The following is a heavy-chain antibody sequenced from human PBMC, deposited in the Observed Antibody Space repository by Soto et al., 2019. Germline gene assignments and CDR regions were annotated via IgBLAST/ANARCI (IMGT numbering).Heavy chain of an antibody. V-gene: IGHV3-30*03. CDR3: ARAGSGSYIRYFDY. Sequence: LRLSCAASGLTFSNYGMYWVRQAPGKGLEWVAVISYDGSKKYYADSVKGRFTISRDNSKNTLYLQMNSLRAEDTAVYYCARAGSGSYIRYFDYWGQGTLVTVSS. D-gene: IGHD3-10*01. CDR2: ISYDGSKK. J-gene: IGHJ4*02. CDR1: GLTFSNYG.